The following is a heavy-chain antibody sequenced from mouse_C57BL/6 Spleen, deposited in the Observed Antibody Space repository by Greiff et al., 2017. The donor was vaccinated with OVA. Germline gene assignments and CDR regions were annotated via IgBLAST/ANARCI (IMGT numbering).Heavy chain of an antibody. CDR3: ARKGLITTVVATSYWYFDV. CDR2: INPNYGTT. Sequence: LVESGPELVKPGASVKISCKASGYSFTDYNMNWVKQSNGKSLEWIGVINPNYGTTSYNQKFKGKATLTVDQSSSTAYMHLNSLTSEDSAVYYCARKGLITTVVATSYWYFDVWGTGTTVTVSS. D-gene: IGHD1-1*01. CDR1: GYSFTDYN. J-gene: IGHJ1*03. V-gene: IGHV1-39*01.